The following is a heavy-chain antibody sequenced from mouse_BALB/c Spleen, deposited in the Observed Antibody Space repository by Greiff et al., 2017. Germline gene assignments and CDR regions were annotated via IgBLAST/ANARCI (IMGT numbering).Heavy chain of an antibody. J-gene: IGHJ4*01. Sequence: QVQLQQPGAELVKPGTSVKLSCKASGYNFTSYWINWVKLRPGQGLEWIGDIYPGSGSTNYNEKFKSKATLTVDTSSSTAYMQLSSLASEDSALYYCARGGYRYDDYYAMDYWGQGTSVTVSS. V-gene: IGHV1-55*01. D-gene: IGHD2-14*01. CDR3: ARGGYRYDDYYAMDY. CDR1: GYNFTSYW. CDR2: IYPGSGST.